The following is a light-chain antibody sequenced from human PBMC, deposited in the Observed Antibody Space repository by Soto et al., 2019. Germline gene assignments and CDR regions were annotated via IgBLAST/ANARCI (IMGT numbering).Light chain of an antibody. CDR1: QGLSSY. J-gene: IGKJ1*01. V-gene: IGKV1-8*01. Sequence: AIRMTQSPSSLSASTGDRVTITCRATQGLSSYFAWYQQKPGKAPKLLIYAASSLQSGVPSRFSGSGSGTDFTLTISSLQPEDFATYYCQQSYSTPWTFGQGTKVDIK. CDR3: QQSYSTPWT. CDR2: AAS.